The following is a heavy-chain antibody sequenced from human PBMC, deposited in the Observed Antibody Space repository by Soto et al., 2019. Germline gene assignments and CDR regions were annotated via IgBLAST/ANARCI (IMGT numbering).Heavy chain of an antibody. J-gene: IGHJ2*01. CDR3: AEDGIRDTVPVSAFLLNRSSDL. V-gene: IGHV3-23*01. D-gene: IGHD2-15*01. Sequence: KGLEWVSGISGSGGSAYYADSVKGRFTIYRDNSKNTLYVQMNSLRAEDTVFFFQAEDGIRDTVPVSAFLLNRSSDL. CDR2: ISGSGGSA.